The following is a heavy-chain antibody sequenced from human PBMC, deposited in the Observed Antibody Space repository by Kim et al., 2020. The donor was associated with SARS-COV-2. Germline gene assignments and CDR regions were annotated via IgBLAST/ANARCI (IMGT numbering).Heavy chain of an antibody. Sequence: GGSLRLSCAASGFTFDDYAMHWVRQAPGKGLEWVSGISWNSGSIGYADSVKGRFTISRDNAKNSLYLQMNSLRAEDTALYYCAKDMSIVATNSFDYWGQGTLVTVSS. CDR1: GFTFDDYA. CDR2: ISWNSGSI. V-gene: IGHV3-9*01. CDR3: AKDMSIVATNSFDY. J-gene: IGHJ4*02. D-gene: IGHD5-12*01.